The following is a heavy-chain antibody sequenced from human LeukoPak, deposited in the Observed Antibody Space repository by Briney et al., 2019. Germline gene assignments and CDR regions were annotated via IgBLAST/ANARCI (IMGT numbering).Heavy chain of an antibody. Sequence: PGGSLRLSCAASGFSSSSYGMHSVRQAPGRGRERVAFIRYDGSNKYYADSVKGRFTISRDNSKNTLYLQMNSLRAEDTAVYYCAKVGYGSGRVPHYYYYGMDVWGQGTTVTVSS. J-gene: IGHJ6*02. CDR3: AKVGYGSGRVPHYYYYGMDV. D-gene: IGHD3-10*01. CDR1: GFSSSSYG. V-gene: IGHV3-30*02. CDR2: IRYDGSNK.